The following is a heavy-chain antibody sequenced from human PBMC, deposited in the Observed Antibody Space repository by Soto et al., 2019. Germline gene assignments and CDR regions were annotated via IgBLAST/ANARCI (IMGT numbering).Heavy chain of an antibody. V-gene: IGHV3-49*04. CDR2: IRSRAYSGTT. Sequence: PGGSLRLSCSASGFSFGDYAMSWVRQVPGKGLEWVGFIRSRAYSGTTEYAASVRGRFTISRDDSKTIAYLQMNSLKTEDTAVYYCTRVRVRWESLGWFDPLGQGTLVTVSS. J-gene: IGHJ5*02. D-gene: IGHD1-26*01. CDR1: GFSFGDYA. CDR3: TRVRVRWESLGWFDP.